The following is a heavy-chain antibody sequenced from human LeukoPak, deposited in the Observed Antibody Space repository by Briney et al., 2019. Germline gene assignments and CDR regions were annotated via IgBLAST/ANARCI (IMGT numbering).Heavy chain of an antibody. J-gene: IGHJ3*02. CDR3: ARGVTAIWGGFDI. V-gene: IGHV4-30-4*01. Sequence: SETLSLTCTVSGGSISSGDYYWSWIRQPPGKGLEWIGYLYYSGITYYNPSLKSRVTISVDTSKNQFSLKLSSVTAADTAVYYCARGVTAIWGGFDIWGQGTMVTVSS. D-gene: IGHD2-21*02. CDR1: GGSISSGDYY. CDR2: LYYSGIT.